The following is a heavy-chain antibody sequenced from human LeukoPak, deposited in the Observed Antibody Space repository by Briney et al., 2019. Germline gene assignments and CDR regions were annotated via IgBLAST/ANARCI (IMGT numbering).Heavy chain of an antibody. CDR3: AREGIVGVIGSFDY. Sequence: GGSLRLSCAASGFTFSSSGMHWVRQAPGKGLEWVAVISYDGSNKYYADSVKGRFTISRDNSKNTLYLQMNSLRAEDTAVYYCAREGIVGVIGSFDYWGQGTLVTVSS. CDR2: ISYDGSNK. V-gene: IGHV3-30*03. J-gene: IGHJ4*02. D-gene: IGHD1-26*01. CDR1: GFTFSSSG.